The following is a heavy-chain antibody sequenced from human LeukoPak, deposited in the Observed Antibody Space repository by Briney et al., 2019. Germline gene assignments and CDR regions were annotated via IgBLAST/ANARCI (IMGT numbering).Heavy chain of an antibody. CDR2: ISAYNGNT. Sequence: ASVKVSCKASGYTFTSYGISWVRQAPGQGLEWMGWISAYNGNTNYAQKLQGRVTMTTDTSTSTAYMELRSLRSDDTAVYYCARDDRSSSPALTIWDYWGQGTLVTVSS. J-gene: IGHJ4*02. D-gene: IGHD6-6*01. CDR1: GYTFTSYG. V-gene: IGHV1-18*01. CDR3: ARDDRSSSPALTIWDY.